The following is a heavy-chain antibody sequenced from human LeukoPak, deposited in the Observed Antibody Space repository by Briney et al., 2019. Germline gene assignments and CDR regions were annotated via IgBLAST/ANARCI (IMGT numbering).Heavy chain of an antibody. V-gene: IGHV3-13*01. Sequence: GGSLRLSCAASGFTFSSYDMHWVRQATGKGLEWVSAIGTAGDTYYPGSVKGRFTISRENAKNSLYLQMNSLRAGDTAVYYCARGSWNDGTFDPWGQGTLVTVSS. CDR2: IGTAGDT. CDR1: GFTFSSYD. D-gene: IGHD1-1*01. CDR3: ARGSWNDGTFDP. J-gene: IGHJ5*02.